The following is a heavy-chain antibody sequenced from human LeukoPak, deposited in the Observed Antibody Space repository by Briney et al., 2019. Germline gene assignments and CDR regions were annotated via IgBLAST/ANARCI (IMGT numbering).Heavy chain of an antibody. V-gene: IGHV3-66*02. Sequence: GGSLRLSCAASGFTVSSNYMSWVRQAPGKGLEWVSVIYSGGSTYYADSAKGRFTISRDNSKNTLYLQMNSLRAEDTAVYYCANHYDFWSGYSNWFDPWGQGTLVTVSS. CDR1: GFTVSSNY. CDR3: ANHYDFWSGYSNWFDP. J-gene: IGHJ5*02. CDR2: IYSGGST. D-gene: IGHD3-3*01.